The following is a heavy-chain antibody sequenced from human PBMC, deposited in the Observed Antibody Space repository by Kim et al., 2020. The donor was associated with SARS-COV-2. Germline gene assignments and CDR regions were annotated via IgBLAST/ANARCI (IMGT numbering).Heavy chain of an antibody. CDR1: GGSFSGYY. V-gene: IGHV4-34*01. CDR3: ARGRKAYYYYGMDV. CDR2: INHSGST. J-gene: IGHJ6*02. Sequence: SETLSLTCAVYGGSFSGYYWSWIRQPPGKGLEWIGEINHSGSTNYNPSLKSRVTISVDTSKNQFSLKPSSVTAADTAVYYCARGRKAYYYYGMDVWGQGTTVTVSS.